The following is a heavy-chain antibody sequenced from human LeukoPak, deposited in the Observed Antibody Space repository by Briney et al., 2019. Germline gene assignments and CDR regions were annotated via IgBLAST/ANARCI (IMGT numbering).Heavy chain of an antibody. CDR2: FDPEDGET. J-gene: IGHJ4*02. Sequence: GASVKVSCKVSGYTLTELSMHWVRQTPGKGHEWMGGFDPEDGETIYAQKFQGRVTMTEDTSTDTAYMELSSLRSEDTAVYYCATPYSSGWYHFDYWGQGTLVTVSS. D-gene: IGHD6-19*01. CDR3: ATPYSSGWYHFDY. CDR1: GYTLTELS. V-gene: IGHV1-24*01.